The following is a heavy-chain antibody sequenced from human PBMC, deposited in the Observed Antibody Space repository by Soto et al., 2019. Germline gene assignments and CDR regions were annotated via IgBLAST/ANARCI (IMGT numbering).Heavy chain of an antibody. D-gene: IGHD1-1*01. Sequence: SVNVSCKASGGTFSRYASSWVRQAPGQGLEWMGGIIPIVGTANYAQKFQGRVTITADTSTSTAYMELSSLSSEDTAVYYCGRVFSGNWNDGAYGGAFDLWGLGTKVSVSS. V-gene: IGHV1-69*06. CDR1: GGTFSRYA. CDR2: IIPIVGTA. J-gene: IGHJ3*01. CDR3: GRVFSGNWNDGAYGGAFDL.